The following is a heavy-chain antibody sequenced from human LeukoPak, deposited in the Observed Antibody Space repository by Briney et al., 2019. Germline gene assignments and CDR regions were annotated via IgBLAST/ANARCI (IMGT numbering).Heavy chain of an antibody. CDR1: GFTFSYSW. J-gene: IGHJ4*02. D-gene: IGHD5-12*01. V-gene: IGHV3-15*01. CDR3: AAKAVGDSGFDRP. CDR2: VKANSDGGTT. Sequence: GGSLRLSCAASGFTFSYSWMSWVRQAPGQGMEWVGLVKANSDGGTTDYAAPVKGRFTISRADSKNTLYLQMNSLKTENTAWYYCAAKAVGDSGFDRPWGQGTRVTVSS.